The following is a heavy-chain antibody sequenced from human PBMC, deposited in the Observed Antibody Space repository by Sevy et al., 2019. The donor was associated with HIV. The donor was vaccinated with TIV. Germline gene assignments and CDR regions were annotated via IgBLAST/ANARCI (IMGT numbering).Heavy chain of an antibody. D-gene: IGHD3-22*01. CDR1: GFTFSGYA. CDR2: VSNRGDYT. Sequence: GGSLRLSCSASGFTFSGYAMSWVRQAPGKGLEWVSTVSNRGDYTYYAYSVKGRFTISRDNSKDTLYLHLNSLRGDDTAVYFCARHDDYDAIGGTGTFDYWGQGTLVTVSS. CDR3: ARHDDYDAIGGTGTFDY. V-gene: IGHV3-23*01. J-gene: IGHJ4*02.